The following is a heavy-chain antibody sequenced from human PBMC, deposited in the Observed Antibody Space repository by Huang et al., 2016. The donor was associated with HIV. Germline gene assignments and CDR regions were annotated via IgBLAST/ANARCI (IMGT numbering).Heavy chain of an antibody. CDR3: ARAARGDGYQGAFDV. CDR1: GYTFTAYG. J-gene: IGHJ3*01. CDR2: IPPGRGKI. Sequence: QVLLVQSGADVKRPGASVKLSCRASGYTFTAYGIHWLRRAPGRRLPWMGWIPPGRGKIPLSQGFQGRMTSSRDTSANTVYMELSNISPGDTATYYCARAARGDGYQGAFDVWGQGTVVTASS. D-gene: IGHD2-2*03. V-gene: IGHV1-3*01.